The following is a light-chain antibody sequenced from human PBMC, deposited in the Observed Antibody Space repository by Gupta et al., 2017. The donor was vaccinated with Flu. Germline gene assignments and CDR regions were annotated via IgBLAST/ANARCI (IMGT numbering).Light chain of an antibody. CDR2: RNN. V-gene: IGLV1-47*01. J-gene: IGLJ3*02. CDR1: SSNVGSNF. CDR3: ATFYDMLSAWV. Sequence: KVTISCTGSSSNVGSNFVYWYPQRPGPSPNLLIYRNNKRCSAVPDRFAGSKSATSASLSISGLLAEDEADFYCATFYDMLSAWVFGGGTKLTVL.